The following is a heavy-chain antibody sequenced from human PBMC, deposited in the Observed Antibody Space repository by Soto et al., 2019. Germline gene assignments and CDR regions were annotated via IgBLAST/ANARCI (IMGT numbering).Heavy chain of an antibody. D-gene: IGHD4-17*01. CDR3: VGTGTTDDY. V-gene: IGHV4-30-4*01. CDR2: IYNSGGS. J-gene: IGHJ4*02. CDR1: GASVRSGDYY. Sequence: SETLSLTCSVSGASVRSGDYYWSCIRQAPGKGLEWIGYIYNSGGSYYNPSLKGRLTISIDTSKNQFSLKLNSVTAADTAIYYCVGTGTTDDYSGRGTLVTVSS.